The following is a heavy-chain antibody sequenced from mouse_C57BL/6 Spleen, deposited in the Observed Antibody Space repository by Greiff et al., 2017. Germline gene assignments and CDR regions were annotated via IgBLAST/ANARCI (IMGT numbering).Heavy chain of an antibody. CDR2: ISDGGSYT. CDR1: GFTFSSYA. J-gene: IGHJ4*01. CDR3: ARDPFYDYDRDYAMDY. D-gene: IGHD2-4*01. Sequence: EVMLVESGGGLVKPGGSLKLSCAASGFTFSSYAMSWVRQTPEKRLEWVATISDGGSYTYYPDNVKGRFTIPIDNAKNNLYLQMSHLKSEDTAMYYCARDPFYDYDRDYAMDYWCQGTSVTVSS. V-gene: IGHV5-4*01.